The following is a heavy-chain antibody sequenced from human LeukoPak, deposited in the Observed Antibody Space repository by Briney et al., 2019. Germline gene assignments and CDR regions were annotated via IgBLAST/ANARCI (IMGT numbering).Heavy chain of an antibody. D-gene: IGHD3-10*01. CDR3: ARAVVRGVIRRIFFDY. Sequence: SGTLSLTCAVSGGSIFSSNWWSWVRQPPGKGLEWIGQIFHSGSTSYSPSLKSRVTISVDKSKNQFSLKLSSVTAADTAVYYCARAVVRGVIRRIFFDYWGQGTLVTVSS. V-gene: IGHV4-4*02. CDR2: IFHSGST. CDR1: GGSIFSSNW. J-gene: IGHJ4*02.